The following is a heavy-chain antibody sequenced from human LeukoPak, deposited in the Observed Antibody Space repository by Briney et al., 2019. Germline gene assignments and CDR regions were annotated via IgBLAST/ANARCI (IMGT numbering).Heavy chain of an antibody. V-gene: IGHV5-51*01. CDR3: ARLSGYELYNWFDP. CDR1: GYSFSNSW. D-gene: IGHD5-12*01. CDR2: IYPGDSDT. Sequence: GESLKISCKGSGYSFSNSWIGWVRQMPGKGLEWMGIIYPGDSDTRYSPSFQGQVTISADKSISTAYLQWSSLKASDTAMYYCARLSGYELYNWFDPWGQGTLVTVSS. J-gene: IGHJ5*02.